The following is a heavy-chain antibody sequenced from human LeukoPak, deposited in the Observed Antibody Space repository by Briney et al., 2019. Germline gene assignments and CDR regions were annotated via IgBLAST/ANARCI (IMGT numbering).Heavy chain of an antibody. J-gene: IGHJ3*02. CDR1: GGSINNYH. D-gene: IGHD3-22*01. CDR3: ARLYYYDSSGHDAFDI. Sequence: SETLSLTCSVSGGSINNYHWSWIRQPPGRRLEWIGYISYSGSTNYNPSLKSRVIMSVDTSKNLLSLKLYSVTAADTAVYYCARLYYYDSSGHDAFDIWGQGTMVTVSS. V-gene: IGHV4-59*01. CDR2: ISYSGST.